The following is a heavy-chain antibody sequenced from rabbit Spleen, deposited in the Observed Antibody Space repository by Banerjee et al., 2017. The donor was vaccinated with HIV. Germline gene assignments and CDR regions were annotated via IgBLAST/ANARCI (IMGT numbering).Heavy chain of an antibody. V-gene: IGHV1S40*01. CDR2: IEVGSSGFS. D-gene: IGHD1-1*01. CDR1: AFSFSSSDY. CDR3: ARDTSSSFSSYGMDL. Sequence: QSLEESGGDLVKPGASLTLTCTASAFSFSSSDYMCWVRQAPGKGLEWISCIEVGSSGFSYFATWAKGRFTISETSSTTVTLQVTRLTAADTATYFCARDTSSSFSSYGMDLWGPGTLVTVS. J-gene: IGHJ6*01.